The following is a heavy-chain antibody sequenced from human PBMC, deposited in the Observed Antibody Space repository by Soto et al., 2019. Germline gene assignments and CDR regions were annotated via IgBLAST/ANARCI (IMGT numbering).Heavy chain of an antibody. J-gene: IGHJ4*02. V-gene: IGHV3-33*01. CDR1: GFTFSSYG. CDR3: ARAPPQLCPYFDD. D-gene: IGHD5-18*01. Sequence: GGSLRLSCAASGFTFSSYGMHWVRQAPGKGLEWVAVIWYDGSNKYYADSVKGRFTISRDNSKNTLYLQMNSLRAEDTAVYYCARAPPQLCPYFDDWGQGTLVTVSS. CDR2: IWYDGSNK.